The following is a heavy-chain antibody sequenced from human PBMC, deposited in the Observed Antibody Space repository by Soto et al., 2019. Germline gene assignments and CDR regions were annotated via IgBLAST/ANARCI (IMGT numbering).Heavy chain of an antibody. CDR1: GFTFDTYV. Sequence: VGSLRLSCAASGFTFDTYVMHWVRQAPGRGLEWVALIWYDGSNRYYADSVKGRFTISRDNSKNTLYLQMNSLRAEDTAVYYCERGARDFDYWGQGTLVTVSS. CDR3: ERGARDFDY. V-gene: IGHV3-33*01. J-gene: IGHJ4*02. D-gene: IGHD3-16*01. CDR2: IWYDGSNR.